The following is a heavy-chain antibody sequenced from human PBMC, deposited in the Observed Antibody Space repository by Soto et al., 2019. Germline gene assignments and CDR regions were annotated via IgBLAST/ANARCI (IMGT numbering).Heavy chain of an antibody. CDR2: IYYSGST. CDR1: GGSISSYY. J-gene: IGHJ4*02. V-gene: IGHV4-59*01. CDR3: ARGKGLGGY. Sequence: QVQLQESGPGLVKPSETLSLTCTVSGGSISSYYWSWIRQPPGKGLEWIGYIYYSGSTNYNPSLRSGVTISVDTSKHHFSLKLSSVTAADTAVYYCARGKGLGGYWGQGTLVTVSS.